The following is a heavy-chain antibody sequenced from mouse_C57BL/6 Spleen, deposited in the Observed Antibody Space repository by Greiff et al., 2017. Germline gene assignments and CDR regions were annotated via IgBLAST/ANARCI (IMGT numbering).Heavy chain of an antibody. CDR3: ARSDYGSSLAWFAY. CDR1: GYTFTSYW. D-gene: IGHD1-1*01. J-gene: IGHJ3*01. CDR2: IDPSDSYT. Sequence: VQLQQSGAELVMPGASVKLSCKASGYTFTSYWMHWVKQRPGQGLEWIGEIDPSDSYTNYNQKFKGKSTLTVDKSSSTAYMQLSSLTSEDSAVYYCARSDYGSSLAWFAYWGQGTLVTVSA. V-gene: IGHV1-69*01.